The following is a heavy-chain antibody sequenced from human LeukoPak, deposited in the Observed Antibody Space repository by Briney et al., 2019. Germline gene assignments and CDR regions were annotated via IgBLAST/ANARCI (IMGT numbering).Heavy chain of an antibody. J-gene: IGHJ5*02. V-gene: IGHV3-33*01. D-gene: IGHD2-2*01. CDR3: ARALYCSSSTSCSHNWFDT. CDR2: IWSDGSNT. Sequence: PGGSLRLSCAASGFTFSSYGMHWVRQAPGKGLEWVAVIWSDGSNTYYAGSVKGRFTISRDNSKNTLYLQMNSLRAEDTAVYYCARALYCSSSTSCSHNWFDTWGQGTLVTVSS. CDR1: GFTFSSYG.